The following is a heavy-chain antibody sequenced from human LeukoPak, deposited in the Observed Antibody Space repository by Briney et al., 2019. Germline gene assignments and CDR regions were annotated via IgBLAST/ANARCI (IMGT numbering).Heavy chain of an antibody. V-gene: IGHV3-23*01. Sequence: GGSLRLSCAASGFTSSNYAMSWVRQAPGKGLEWVSGISYSGGTTYYADSVRGRFTISRDNSKNTLYLQMNSLRAEDTAVYYCARGAYYYEDWGQGTLVTVSS. CDR1: GFTSSNYA. CDR3: ARGAYYYED. J-gene: IGHJ4*02. CDR2: ISYSGGTT. D-gene: IGHD3-22*01.